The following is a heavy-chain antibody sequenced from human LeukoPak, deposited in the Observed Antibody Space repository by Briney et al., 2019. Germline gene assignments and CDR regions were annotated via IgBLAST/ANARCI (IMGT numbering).Heavy chain of an antibody. CDR2: MNPSSGDT. CDR3: ARGLGDYYDTSDFYYAVPAH. V-gene: IGHV1-8*01. Sequence: GASVKVSCKASGYTFTTYDITWVRQATGQGLEWMGWMNPSSGDTAYAQKFQGRVAMTRDTSISTAYMELSSLRSEDTAVYYCARGLGDYYDTSDFYYAVPAHWGQGTLVTVSS. D-gene: IGHD3-22*01. J-gene: IGHJ4*02. CDR1: GYTFTTYD.